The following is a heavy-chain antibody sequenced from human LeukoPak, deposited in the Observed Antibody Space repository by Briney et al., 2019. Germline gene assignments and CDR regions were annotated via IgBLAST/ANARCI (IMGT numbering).Heavy chain of an antibody. J-gene: IGHJ4*02. CDR1: GFTFSSYG. D-gene: IGHD4-23*01. Sequence: GGSLRLSCAASGFTFSSYGMHWVRQAPGKGLEWVSAISGSGGSTNYADSVKGRFTISRDNSKNTLYLKMNSLRAEDTAVYYCAKGSARRWFWYFDYWGQGTLVTVSS. V-gene: IGHV3-23*01. CDR2: ISGSGGST. CDR3: AKGSARRWFWYFDY.